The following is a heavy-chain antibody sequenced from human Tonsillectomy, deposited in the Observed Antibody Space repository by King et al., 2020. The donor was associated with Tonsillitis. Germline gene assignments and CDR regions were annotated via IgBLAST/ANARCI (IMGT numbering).Heavy chain of an antibody. CDR2: IIPIFGTA. V-gene: IGHV1-69*12. Sequence: QLVQSGAEVKKPGSSVKVSCKASGGTFSTYAINWVRQAPGQGLEWMGGIIPIFGTANYAQQFLGRVTITADESTSTAYMELNSLRSEDTAVYYCARVGSSGYYYVPLDYWGQGTLVTVSS. D-gene: IGHD3-22*01. CDR1: GGTFSTYA. CDR3: ARVGSSGYYYVPLDY. J-gene: IGHJ4*02.